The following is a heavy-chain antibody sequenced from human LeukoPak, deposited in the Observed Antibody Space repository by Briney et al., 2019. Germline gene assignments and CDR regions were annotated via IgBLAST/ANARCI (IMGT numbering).Heavy chain of an antibody. Sequence: QPGGSLRLSCAASGFSFSSYGMHWVRQASGKGLEWVAFILYDGRNKYYTDSVKGRFTISRDNSKNTLYLQMNSLRAQDTAMYYCVPHDAFNIWGQGTMVTVSS. J-gene: IGHJ3*02. CDR1: GFSFSSYG. CDR2: ILYDGRNK. V-gene: IGHV3-30*02. CDR3: VPHDAFNI.